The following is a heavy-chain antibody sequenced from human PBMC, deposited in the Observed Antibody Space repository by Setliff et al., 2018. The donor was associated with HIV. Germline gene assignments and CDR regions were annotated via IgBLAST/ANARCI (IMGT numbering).Heavy chain of an antibody. D-gene: IGHD3-16*01. J-gene: IGHJ5*02. CDR1: GDSISSGSYY. V-gene: IGHV4-61*09. CDR2: IHTTGST. Sequence: KPSETLSLTCSVSGDSISSGSYYWSWIRLPAGKGLEWIGQIHTTGSTNYNPSLKSRVTISMDTSKNQFSLNLNSVTATDTAVYYCAKRTFGSGRLDPWGQGTLVTVSS. CDR3: AKRTFGSGRLDP.